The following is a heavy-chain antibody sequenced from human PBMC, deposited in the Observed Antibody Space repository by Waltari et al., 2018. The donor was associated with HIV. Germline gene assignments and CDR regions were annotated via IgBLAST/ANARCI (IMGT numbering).Heavy chain of an antibody. CDR3: ARGDWNVGGWGDP. Sequence: QVQLVQSGSELKKPGASVKVSCKASGYTFTSHAMNWVRQAPGHGLEWMGWIKPNTGNPTYAQGFTVRLVCSLDTSVSTAYLQISSLKAEDTAVDYWARGDWNVGGWGDPWGQGTLVTVSS. D-gene: IGHD1-1*01. CDR1: GYTFTSHA. J-gene: IGHJ5*02. CDR2: IKPNTGNP. V-gene: IGHV7-4-1*02.